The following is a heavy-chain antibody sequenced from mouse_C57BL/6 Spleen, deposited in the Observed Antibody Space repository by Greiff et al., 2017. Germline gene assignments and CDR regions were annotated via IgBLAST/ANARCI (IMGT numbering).Heavy chain of an antibody. CDR3: ALITTVVATPGTGV. J-gene: IGHJ1*03. D-gene: IGHD1-1*01. V-gene: IGHV1-61*01. CDR2: IYPSDSET. Sequence: QVQLKESGAELVRPGSSVKLSCKASGYTFTSYWMDWVKQRPGQGLEWIGNIYPSDSETHYNQKFKDKATLTVDKSSSTAYMQLSSLTSEDSAVYYGALITTVVATPGTGVWGTGTTVTVSS. CDR1: GYTFTSYW.